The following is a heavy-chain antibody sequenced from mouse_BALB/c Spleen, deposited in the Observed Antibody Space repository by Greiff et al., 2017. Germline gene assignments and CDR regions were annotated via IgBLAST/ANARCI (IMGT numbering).Heavy chain of an antibody. CDR1: GFTFSSYG. Sequence: EVQLMESGGDLVKPGGSLKLSCAASGFTFSSYGMSWVRQTPDKRLEWVATISSGGSYTYYPDSVKGRFTISRDNAKNTLYLQMSSLKSEDTARYYLAYCYDAMDYWGQGTSVTVSS. J-gene: IGHJ4*01. V-gene: IGHV5-6*01. CDR3: AYCYDAMDY. CDR2: ISSGGSYT. D-gene: IGHD5-1-1*01.